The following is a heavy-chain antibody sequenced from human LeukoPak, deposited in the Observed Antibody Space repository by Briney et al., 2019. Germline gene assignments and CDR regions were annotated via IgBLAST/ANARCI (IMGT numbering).Heavy chain of an antibody. CDR2: INPSGST. Sequence: PSETLSLTCAVYGGSFSGYYWTWIRQSPGKGLEWIGEINPSGSTYYNPSLKSRLTISGATSKSQFSLRLTSVTAADPAVYYCARGRQEISMILVVMTGVSYYLDVWGKGTTVTVS. V-gene: IGHV4-34*01. CDR3: ARGRQEISMILVVMTGVSYYLDV. D-gene: IGHD3-22*01. J-gene: IGHJ6*03. CDR1: GGSFSGYY.